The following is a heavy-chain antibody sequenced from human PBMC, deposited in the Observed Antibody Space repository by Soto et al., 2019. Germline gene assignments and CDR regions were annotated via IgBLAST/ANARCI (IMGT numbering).Heavy chain of an antibody. D-gene: IGHD2-2*01. CDR3: AKGEKVPAAIQSYFDY. CDR1: VLTFSSYG. CDR2: ISYDGSNK. Sequence: PGGSMKLSCAASVLTFSSYGMHWVRQAPGKGLEWVAVISYDGSNKYYADSVKGRFTISRDNSKNTLYLQMDSLRAEDTAVYYCAKGEKVPAAIQSYFDYWGQGTLVTVSS. V-gene: IGHV3-30*18. J-gene: IGHJ4*02.